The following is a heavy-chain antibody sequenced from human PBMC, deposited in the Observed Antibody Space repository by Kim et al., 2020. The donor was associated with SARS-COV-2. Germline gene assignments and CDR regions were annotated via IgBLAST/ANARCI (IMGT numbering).Heavy chain of an antibody. CDR2: ISWNSGSI. D-gene: IGHD6-13*01. J-gene: IGHJ4*02. CDR3: AKDMGGWGIAAAGPVPFDY. Sequence: GGSLRLSCAASGFTFDDYAMHWVRQAPGKGLEWVSGISWNSGSIGYADSVKGRFTISRDNAKNSLYLQMNSLRAEDTALYYCAKDMGGWGIAAAGPVPFDYWGQGTLVTVSS. CDR1: GFTFDDYA. V-gene: IGHV3-9*01.